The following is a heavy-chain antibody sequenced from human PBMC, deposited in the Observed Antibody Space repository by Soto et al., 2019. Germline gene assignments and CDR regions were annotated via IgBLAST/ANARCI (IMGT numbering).Heavy chain of an antibody. V-gene: IGHV5-10-1*01. CDR3: ASGFWSGYYWYYYYGMDV. J-gene: IGHJ6*02. D-gene: IGHD3-3*01. CDR1: GYSFTSYW. Sequence: PGESLKISCKGSGYSFTSYWISWVRQMPGKGLEWMGRIDPSDSYTNYSPSFQGHVTISADKSISTAYLQWSSLKASDTAMYYCASGFWSGYYWYYYYGMDVWGQGTTVTVS. CDR2: IDPSDSYT.